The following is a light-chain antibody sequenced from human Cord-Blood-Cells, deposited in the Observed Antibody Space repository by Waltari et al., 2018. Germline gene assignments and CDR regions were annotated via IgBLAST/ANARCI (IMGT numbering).Light chain of an antibody. CDR2: EGS. J-gene: IGLJ3*02. CDR1: SSDVGSYNL. V-gene: IGLV2-23*01. Sequence: QSALTQPASVSWSPGQSITISCTGTSSDVGSYNLVSWYQQHPGKAPKLMIYEGSKRPSGFSNRFSGSKSGNTASLTSSGLQAEDEADYYCCSYAGSSTWVFGGGTKLTVL. CDR3: CSYAGSSTWV.